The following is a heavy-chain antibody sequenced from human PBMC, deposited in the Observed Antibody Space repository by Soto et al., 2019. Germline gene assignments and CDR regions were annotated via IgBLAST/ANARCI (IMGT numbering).Heavy chain of an antibody. Sequence: GGSLRLSCAASGFTFSSYAMHWVRQAPGKGLEYVSAISSNGGSTYYANSVKGRFTISRDNSKNTLYLQMGSLRAEDMAVYYYAREVRGYGSGSYSLVYWGQGTLVTVPQ. CDR1: GFTFSSYA. CDR2: ISSNGGST. CDR3: AREVRGYGSGSYSLVY. D-gene: IGHD3-10*01. J-gene: IGHJ4*02. V-gene: IGHV3-64*01.